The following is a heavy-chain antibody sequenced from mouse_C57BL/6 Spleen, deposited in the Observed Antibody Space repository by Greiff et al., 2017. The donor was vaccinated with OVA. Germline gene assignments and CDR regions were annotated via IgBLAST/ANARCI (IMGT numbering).Heavy chain of an antibody. Sequence: VQLQQSGPELVKPGASVKIPCKASGYTFTDYNMDWVKQSHGKSLEWIGDINPNNGGTIYNQKFKGKATLTVDKSSSTAYMELRSLTSEDTAVYYCARGRDSSGPFAYWGQGTLVTVSA. V-gene: IGHV1-18*01. CDR2: INPNNGGT. D-gene: IGHD3-2*02. CDR1: GYTFTDYN. J-gene: IGHJ3*01. CDR3: ARGRDSSGPFAY.